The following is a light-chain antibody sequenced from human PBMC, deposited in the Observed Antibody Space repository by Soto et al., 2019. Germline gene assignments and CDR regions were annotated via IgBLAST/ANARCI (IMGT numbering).Light chain of an antibody. V-gene: IGKV3-20*01. Sequence: EIVLTQSPGILSLSPGERATLSCRASQSISSPYLAWYQQKPGQAPRLLIYDASSRATGIPDRFSGSGSGTDFTLTISRLEPEDFAVYYCQQYGNSPRTFGPGTKVDIK. CDR1: QSISSPY. CDR3: QQYGNSPRT. J-gene: IGKJ3*01. CDR2: DAS.